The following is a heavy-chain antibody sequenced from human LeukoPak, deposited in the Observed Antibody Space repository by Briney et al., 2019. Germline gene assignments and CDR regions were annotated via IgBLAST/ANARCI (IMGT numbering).Heavy chain of an antibody. CDR1: GGPISSSSYY. CDR3: KSYPYSSSSGHSDY. D-gene: IGHD6-13*01. J-gene: IGHJ4*02. CDR2: IYYSGST. V-gene: IGHV4-39*01. Sequence: SETLSLTCTVSGGPISSSSYYWGWIRQPPGKGLEWTGSIYYSGSTYYNPSLKSRVTISVDTSKNQFSLKLSSVTAADTAVHYCKSYPYSSSSGHSDYWGQGTLVTVSS.